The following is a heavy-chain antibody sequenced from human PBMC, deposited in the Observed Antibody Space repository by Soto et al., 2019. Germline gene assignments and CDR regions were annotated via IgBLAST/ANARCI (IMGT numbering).Heavy chain of an antibody. V-gene: IGHV3-33*01. D-gene: IGHD2-2*01. CDR2: IWYDGSNK. J-gene: IGHJ6*02. CDR1: GFTFSSYG. Sequence: GGSLRLSCAASGFTFSSYGMHWVRQAPGKGLEWVAVIWYDGSNKYYADSVKGRFTISRDNSKNTLYLQMNSLRAEDTAVYYCARDVQPYGMDVWGQGTTVTVSS. CDR3: ARDVQPYGMDV.